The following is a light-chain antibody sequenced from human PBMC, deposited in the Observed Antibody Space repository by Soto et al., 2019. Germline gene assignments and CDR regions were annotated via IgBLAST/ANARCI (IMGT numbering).Light chain of an antibody. CDR1: QSVSSSY. CDR2: GAS. V-gene: IGKV3-20*01. Sequence: IALTQSYATLSLPPGKGATVSCRASQSVSSSYLAWYQQKPGQAPRLRIYGASSMATGIPDRFSGSGAGTDFTLTISRLEPEDFAVYYCQQYGSSPITFGQGTQL. CDR3: QQYGSSPIT. J-gene: IGKJ5*01.